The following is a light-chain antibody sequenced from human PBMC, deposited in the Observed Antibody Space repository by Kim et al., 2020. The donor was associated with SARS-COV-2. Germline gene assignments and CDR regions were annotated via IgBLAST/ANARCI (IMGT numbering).Light chain of an antibody. Sequence: SYELTQPPSVYVSPGQTASITCSGDKLGDKYACWYQQKPGQSPVLLMYHDSKRPSGIPERFSGSNSGNTATLTISGTQAMDEADYYCQAWDSSTYVFGTG. CDR1: KLGDKY. J-gene: IGLJ1*01. V-gene: IGLV3-1*01. CDR2: HDS. CDR3: QAWDSSTYV.